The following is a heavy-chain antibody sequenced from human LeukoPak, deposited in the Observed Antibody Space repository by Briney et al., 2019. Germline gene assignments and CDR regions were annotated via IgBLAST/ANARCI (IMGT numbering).Heavy chain of an antibody. CDR3: TTADTAMAPGYFDY. CDR2: IKSKTDGGTT. J-gene: IGHJ4*02. CDR1: GFTFSNAW. V-gene: IGHV3-15*01. Sequence: PGGSLRLSCAASGFTFSNAWMSWVRQAPGKGLEWVGRIKSKTDGGTTGYAAPVKGRFTISRDDSKNTLYLQMNSLKTEDTAVYYCTTADTAMAPGYFDYWGQGTLVTVSS. D-gene: IGHD5-18*01.